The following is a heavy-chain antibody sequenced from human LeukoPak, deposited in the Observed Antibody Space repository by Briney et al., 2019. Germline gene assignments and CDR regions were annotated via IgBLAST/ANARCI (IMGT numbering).Heavy chain of an antibody. V-gene: IGHV1-2*02. J-gene: IGHJ4*02. D-gene: IGHD6-13*01. CDR3: ARFPSSSSWYDDY. CDR2: INPNSGGT. CDR1: GYTFTGYY. Sequence: ASVKVSCKASGYTFTGYYMHWVRQAPGQGLEWMGWINPNSGGTNYAQKFQGGVTMTRDTSISTAYMELSRLRSDDTAVYYCARFPSSSSWYDDYWGQGTLVTVSS.